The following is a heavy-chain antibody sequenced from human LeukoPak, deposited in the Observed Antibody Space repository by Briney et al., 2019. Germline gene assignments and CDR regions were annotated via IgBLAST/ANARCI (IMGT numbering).Heavy chain of an antibody. Sequence: ASVKVSSKASGYTFTSYDINWVRQATGQGLEWMGWMNPNSGNTGYAQKFQGRVTITRNTSISTAYMELSSLRSEDTAVYYCARGRMGAKGDFDYRGQGNLVTVSS. CDR1: GYTFTSYD. CDR3: ARGRMGAKGDFDY. CDR2: MNPNSGNT. J-gene: IGHJ4*02. V-gene: IGHV1-8*03. D-gene: IGHD1-26*01.